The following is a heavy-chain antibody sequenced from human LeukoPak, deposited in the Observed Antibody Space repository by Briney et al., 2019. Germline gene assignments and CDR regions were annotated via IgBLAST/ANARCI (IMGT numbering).Heavy chain of an antibody. V-gene: IGHV4-4*09. Sequence: SETLSLTCTVSGDSISGYYWSWIRQTPEEGLEWIGCIHSSGSTIYNPSLKSRVTISVDTSKKQFSLRLTSVTAADTAVYFCARGYFDSRHSSNPFDYWGQGALVTVSS. CDR3: ARGYFDSRHSSNPFDY. D-gene: IGHD3-22*01. J-gene: IGHJ4*02. CDR2: IHSSGST. CDR1: GDSISGYY.